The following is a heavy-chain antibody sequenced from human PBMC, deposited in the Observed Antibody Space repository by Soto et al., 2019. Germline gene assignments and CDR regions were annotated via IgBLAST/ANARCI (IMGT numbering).Heavy chain of an antibody. CDR2: ISYHGANK. CDR1: GFNFSAYA. V-gene: IGHV3-30-3*01. D-gene: IGHD3-10*01. CDR3: ARDLVTSAYYLDY. J-gene: IGHJ4*02. Sequence: QVHLVESGGGVVQPGGSLRLSCAASGFNFSAYAMHWVRHAPGKELEWVAVISYHGANKYYADSVEGRFTISRDNSKNTLYLQMSSLRSEDTAVYYCARDLVTSAYYLDYWGQGTLLTVSS.